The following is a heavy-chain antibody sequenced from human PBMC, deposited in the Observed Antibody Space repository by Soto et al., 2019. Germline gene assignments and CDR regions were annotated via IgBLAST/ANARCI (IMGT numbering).Heavy chain of an antibody. D-gene: IGHD6-19*01. Sequence: EVQLLESGGGLVQPGGSLRLSCAASGFTFSSYAMSWVRQAPGKGLEGVSAISGSGGSTYYADSVKGRFTISRDNSKNTLYLQMNSLRAEDTAVYYCANSGWYNPDGYFQHWGQGTLVTVSS. V-gene: IGHV3-23*01. J-gene: IGHJ1*01. CDR1: GFTFSSYA. CDR2: ISGSGGST. CDR3: ANSGWYNPDGYFQH.